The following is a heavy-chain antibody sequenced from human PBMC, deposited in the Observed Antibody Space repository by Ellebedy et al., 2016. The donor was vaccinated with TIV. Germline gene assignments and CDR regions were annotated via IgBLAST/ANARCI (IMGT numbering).Heavy chain of an antibody. V-gene: IGHV4-59*01. CDR2: VFHSGST. CDR3: AGVRDGSRPFDY. J-gene: IGHJ4*02. CDR1: GASITSYY. D-gene: IGHD6-13*01. Sequence: MPSETLSLTCAVSGASITSYYWNWIRQPPGKGLEWIGFVFHSGSTNYNPSLRSRVSMSVDTSNHPFSLRLSSVTAADAAVYYRAGVRDGSRPFDYWGQGTLVTVSS.